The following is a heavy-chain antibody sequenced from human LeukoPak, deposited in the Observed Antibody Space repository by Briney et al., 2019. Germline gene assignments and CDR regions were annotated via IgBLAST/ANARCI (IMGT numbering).Heavy chain of an antibody. CDR3: ARELGDSSGYYDY. J-gene: IGHJ4*02. Sequence: PGGSLILSCTASEFTVSSNHMSWVRQAPGKGLECVSFIYSGGSTYYADSVKGRFTISRDNSKNTLYLQMNSLRAEDTAVYYCARELGDSSGYYDYWGQGTLVTVSS. CDR1: EFTVSSNH. D-gene: IGHD3-22*01. V-gene: IGHV3-66*01. CDR2: IYSGGST.